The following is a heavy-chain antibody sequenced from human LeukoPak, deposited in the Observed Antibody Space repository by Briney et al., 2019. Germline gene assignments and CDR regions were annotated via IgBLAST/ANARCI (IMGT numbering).Heavy chain of an antibody. Sequence: GRSLRLSCAASGFTFSSYAMHWVRQAPGKGLEGVAFISYDGSNKYYADSVKGRFTISRDNSKNTLYLQMNSLRAEDTAVYYCARASSGYSRSWFDPWGQGTLVTVSS. D-gene: IGHD6-13*01. J-gene: IGHJ5*02. CDR3: ARASSGYSRSWFDP. CDR1: GFTFSSYA. CDR2: ISYDGSNK. V-gene: IGHV3-30*04.